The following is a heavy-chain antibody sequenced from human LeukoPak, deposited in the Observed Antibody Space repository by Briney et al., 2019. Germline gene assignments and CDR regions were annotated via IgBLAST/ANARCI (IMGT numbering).Heavy chain of an antibody. J-gene: IGHJ6*02. CDR2: IYYSGST. CDR1: GGSISSSSYY. D-gene: IGHD3-10*01. CDR3: AVLGSGSYYPYYYYGMDV. V-gene: IGHV4-39*01. Sequence: SGTLSLTCTVSGGSISSSSYYWGWIRQPPGKGLEWIGSIYYSGSTYYNPSLKSRVTISVDTSKNQFSLKLSSVTAADTAVYYCAVLGSGSYYPYYYYGMDVWGQGTTVTVSS.